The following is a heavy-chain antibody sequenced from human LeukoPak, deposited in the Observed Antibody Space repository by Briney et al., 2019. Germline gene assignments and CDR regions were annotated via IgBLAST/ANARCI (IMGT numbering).Heavy chain of an antibody. CDR1: GGSISSSSYY. Sequence: PSETLSLTCTVSGGSISSSSYYWGWIRKPPAKGLEWIGSFYYSGSTYNHPSLMSRVTISVDTSKNQFSLKLTSVTAADTAVYYCARHATQWLRSPFDYWGQGTLVTVSS. CDR3: ARHATQWLRSPFDY. V-gene: IGHV4-39*01. D-gene: IGHD5-12*01. CDR2: FYYSGST. J-gene: IGHJ4*02.